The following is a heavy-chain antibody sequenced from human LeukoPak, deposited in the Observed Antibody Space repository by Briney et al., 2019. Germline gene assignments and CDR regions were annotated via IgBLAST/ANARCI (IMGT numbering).Heavy chain of an antibody. CDR1: GFTFSSYA. D-gene: IGHD5-12*01. Sequence: GGSLRLSCAASGFTFSSYAMHWVRQAPGKGLEWVAVISYDGSNKYYADSVKGRFTISRDNSKNTLYLQMNSLRAEDMAVYYCARDGGYSGYDVDYWGQGTLVTVSS. V-gene: IGHV3-30*01. CDR2: ISYDGSNK. J-gene: IGHJ4*02. CDR3: ARDGGYSGYDVDY.